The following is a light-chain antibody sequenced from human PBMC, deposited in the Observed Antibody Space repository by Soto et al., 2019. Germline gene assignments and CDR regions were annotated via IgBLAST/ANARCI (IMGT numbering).Light chain of an antibody. V-gene: IGLV2-23*02. Sequence: QSVLTQPASVSGSPGQSITISCTGTSSDVGSYNLVSWYQQHPGKAPKLMIYGVTKRPSGVSDRFSGSKSGDTASLTVSGLQAEDEADYYCSSYACVNTFYVFGPGSMITV. J-gene: IGLJ1*01. CDR3: SSYACVNTFYV. CDR2: GVT. CDR1: SSDVGSYNL.